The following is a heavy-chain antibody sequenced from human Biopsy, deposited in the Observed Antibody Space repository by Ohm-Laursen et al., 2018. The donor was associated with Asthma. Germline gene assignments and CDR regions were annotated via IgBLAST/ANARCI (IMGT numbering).Heavy chain of an antibody. V-gene: IGHV3-9*01. CDR1: GFSFDDCA. D-gene: IGHD3-22*01. CDR2: ISWNSGNI. CDR3: AKSADYYDSTDYLDF. J-gene: IGHJ4*01. Sequence: LRLSYSASGFSFDDCAMHWVRQAPGKGLEWVSSISWNSGNIDYADSVKGRFTISRDNAKNSLYLQMQSLRPEDTAFYYCAKSADYYDSTDYLDFWGRGTLVTVSS.